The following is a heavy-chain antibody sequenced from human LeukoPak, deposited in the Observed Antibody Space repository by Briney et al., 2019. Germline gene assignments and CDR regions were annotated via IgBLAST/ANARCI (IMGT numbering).Heavy chain of an antibody. Sequence: GASVKVSCKASGGTFSSYAISWVRQAPGQGLEWMGRIIPIFGTANYAQKFQGRVTITTDESTSTAYMELSSLRSDDTAVYYCSGTLVGATKGRFDPWGQGTLVTVSS. V-gene: IGHV1-69*05. D-gene: IGHD1-26*01. J-gene: IGHJ5*02. CDR1: GGTFSSYA. CDR2: IIPIFGTA. CDR3: SGTLVGATKGRFDP.